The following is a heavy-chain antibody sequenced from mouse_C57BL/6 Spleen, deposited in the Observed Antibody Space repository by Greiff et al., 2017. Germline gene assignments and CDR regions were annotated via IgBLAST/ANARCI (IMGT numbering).Heavy chain of an antibody. D-gene: IGHD1-1*01. Sequence: DVMLVESGGGLVKPGGSLKLSCAASGFTFSDYGMHWVRQAPEKGLEWVAYISSGSSTIYYADTVKGRFTISRDNAKNTLFLQMTSLRSEDTAMYYCARDYGISFDYWGQGTTLTVSS. J-gene: IGHJ2*01. V-gene: IGHV5-17*01. CDR1: GFTFSDYG. CDR3: ARDYGISFDY. CDR2: ISSGSSTI.